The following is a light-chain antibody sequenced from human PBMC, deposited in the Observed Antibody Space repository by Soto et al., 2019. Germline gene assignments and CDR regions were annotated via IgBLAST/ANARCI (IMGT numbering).Light chain of an antibody. CDR3: QQCNSWPQWT. Sequence: EIVLTQSPGTLSLSPGERATLSCRASQSVTSGSLAWYQQXPGXAPRLLIHDASNRATGIPARFSGSGSGTDFTLTISSLEPEDFAVYYCQQCNSWPQWTFGQGTKVDIK. J-gene: IGKJ1*01. CDR2: DAS. CDR1: QSVTSGS. V-gene: IGKV3-11*01.